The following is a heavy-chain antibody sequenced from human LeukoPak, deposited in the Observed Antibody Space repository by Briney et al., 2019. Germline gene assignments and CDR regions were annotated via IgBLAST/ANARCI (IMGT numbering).Heavy chain of an antibody. CDR1: GFKFSDYG. D-gene: IGHD3-3*01. J-gene: IGHJ4*02. CDR3: ARGHKPGFWSGYYGPYYFDY. V-gene: IGHV3-33*01. Sequence: GGSLRLSCVASGFKFSDYGMHWVRQAPGKGLEWVAIIWYDGSNKYYADSVKGRFTISRDNAKNSLYLQMNSLRAEDTAAYYCARGHKPGFWSGYYGPYYFDYWGQGTLVTVSS. CDR2: IWYDGSNK.